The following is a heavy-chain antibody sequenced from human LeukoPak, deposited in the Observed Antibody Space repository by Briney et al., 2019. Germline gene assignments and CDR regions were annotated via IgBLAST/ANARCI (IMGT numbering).Heavy chain of an antibody. Sequence: SETLSLTCAVSGVSISRDYWSWIRQPPGKGLEWIGYMYYSGSTNFNPSLKTRVTISVDTSKNHFSLKMSSVTAVDTAVYYCARGSLGDYGNWFDLWGQGTLVTVSS. D-gene: IGHD4-17*01. V-gene: IGHV4-59*01. J-gene: IGHJ5*02. CDR2: MYYSGST. CDR3: ARGSLGDYGNWFDL. CDR1: GVSISRDY.